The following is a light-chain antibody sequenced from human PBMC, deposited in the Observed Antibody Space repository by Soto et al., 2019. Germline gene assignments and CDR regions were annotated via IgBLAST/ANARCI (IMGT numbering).Light chain of an antibody. CDR3: QQYNNWPLT. Sequence: EIVMTQSPATLSVSPGEGATLSCRASQSVSSNLAWYQQKPGQAPRLLIYDASTRATDIPAIFSGSGSETEFTLTISSLQPEDFAVYDCQQYNNWPLTFGPGTKVDI. CDR2: DAS. J-gene: IGKJ3*01. CDR1: QSVSSN. V-gene: IGKV3-15*01.